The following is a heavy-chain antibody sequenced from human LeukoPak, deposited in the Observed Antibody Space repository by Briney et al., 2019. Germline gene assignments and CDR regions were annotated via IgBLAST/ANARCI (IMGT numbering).Heavy chain of an antibody. D-gene: IGHD3-22*01. CDR2: ISSSSSYI. CDR3: ARDRGDTMIVVVPTAFDY. CDR1: GFTFSTYN. Sequence: GGSPRLSCAASGFTFSTYNMNWVRQAPGKGLEWVSSISSSSSYIYYADSVKGRFTISRDNAKNSLYLQMNSLRAEDTAVYYCARDRGDTMIVVVPTAFDYWGQGTLVIVSS. V-gene: IGHV3-21*01. J-gene: IGHJ4*02.